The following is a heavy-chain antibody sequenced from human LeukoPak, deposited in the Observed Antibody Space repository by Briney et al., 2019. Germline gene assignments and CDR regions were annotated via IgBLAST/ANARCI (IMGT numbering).Heavy chain of an antibody. CDR2: IFYTGST. V-gene: IGHV4-39*01. CDR3: ARLNGSYDSSGYYSDY. D-gene: IGHD3-22*01. J-gene: IGHJ4*02. CDR1: GGSISSSIYY. Sequence: SETLSLTCAVSGGSISSSIYYWGWIRQPPGEGLEWIGYIFYTGSTYYNPSLNSRVTISVDTSKNQFSLKLSSVTAADTAVYYCARLNGSYDSSGYYSDYWGQGTLVTVSS.